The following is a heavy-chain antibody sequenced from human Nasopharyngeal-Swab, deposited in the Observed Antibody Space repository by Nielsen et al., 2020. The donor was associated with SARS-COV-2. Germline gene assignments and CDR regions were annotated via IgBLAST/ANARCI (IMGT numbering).Heavy chain of an antibody. CDR3: VRETSTSGAYYFDY. D-gene: IGHD2-2*01. CDR1: GFTFSTYW. J-gene: IGHJ4*02. Sequence: GESLKTSCAASGFTFSTYWMYWVRHAPGKGLVWVSRLKTDGSDTRYADSVKGRFTISRDNAKNTLYLQINSLRAEDTAVYYCVRETSTSGAYYFDYWGRGTRVTVSS. CDR2: LKTDGSDT. V-gene: IGHV3-74*01.